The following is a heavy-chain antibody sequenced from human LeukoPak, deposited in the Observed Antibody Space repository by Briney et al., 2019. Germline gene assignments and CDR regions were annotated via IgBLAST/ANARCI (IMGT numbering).Heavy chain of an antibody. CDR1: GGSISSGSYY. Sequence: PSETLSLTCTVSGGSISSGSYYWSWIRQPPGKGLEWIGYIYYSGSTNYNPSLKSRVTISVDTSKSQFSLKLSSVTAADTAVYYCARLPRDGYNYAFDIWGQGTMVTVSS. D-gene: IGHD5-24*01. CDR3: ARLPRDGYNYAFDI. J-gene: IGHJ3*02. CDR2: IYYSGST. V-gene: IGHV4-61*01.